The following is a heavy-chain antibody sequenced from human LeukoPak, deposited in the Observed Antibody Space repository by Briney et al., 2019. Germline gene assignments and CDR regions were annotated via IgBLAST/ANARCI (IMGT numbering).Heavy chain of an antibody. V-gene: IGHV3-7*03. D-gene: IGHD2-21*01. CDR2: IKRDGSEI. CDR3: ARVPGDQGYYDS. Sequence: PGGSLRLSCAASGFTFSSHWMSWVRQAPGKGLEWVATIKRDGSEIYYVDSVKGRFTIFRDNAKSSLYLQMNGLRAEDTAVYYCARVPGDQGYYDSWGQGTLVTVSS. CDR1: GFTFSSHW. J-gene: IGHJ4*02.